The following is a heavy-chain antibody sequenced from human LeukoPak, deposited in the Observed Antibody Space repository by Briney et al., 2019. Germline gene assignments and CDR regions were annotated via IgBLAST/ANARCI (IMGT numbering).Heavy chain of an antibody. CDR1: GFTFSIYA. CDR2: ISNNGGST. J-gene: IGHJ5*02. CDR3: ARSGITMVRGVSWFDP. Sequence: GGSLRLSCAASGFTFSIYAMHWVRQAPGKGLEYVSAISNNGGSTYYANSVKGRFTISRGNSKNTLYLQMNSLRAEDTAVYYCARSGITMVRGVSWFDPWGQGTLVTVSS. V-gene: IGHV3-64*01. D-gene: IGHD3-10*01.